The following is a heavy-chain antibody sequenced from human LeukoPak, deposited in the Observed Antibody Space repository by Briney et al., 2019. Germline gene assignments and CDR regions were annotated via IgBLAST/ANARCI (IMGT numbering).Heavy chain of an antibody. V-gene: IGHV3-30*04. CDR1: GFTFSSYA. Sequence: GGSLRLSCAASGFTFSSYAMHWVRQAPGKGLEWVAVISYDGSNKYYADSVKGRFTISRDNSKNTLYLQMNSLRAEDTAVYYCAREVGMDTAMVLNYWGQGTLVTVSS. CDR2: ISYDGSNK. CDR3: AREVGMDTAMVLNY. J-gene: IGHJ4*02. D-gene: IGHD5-18*01.